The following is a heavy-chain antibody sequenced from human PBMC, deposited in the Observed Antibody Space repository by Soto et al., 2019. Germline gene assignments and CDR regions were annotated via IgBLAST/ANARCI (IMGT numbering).Heavy chain of an antibody. CDR2: IYYSGST. CDR3: ARGRVAVRGVIIFAPYFDY. CDR1: GGSISSGGYY. D-gene: IGHD3-10*01. Sequence: SETLSLTCTVSGGSISSGGYYWSWIRQHPGKGLEWIGYIYYSGSTYYNPSLKSRVTISVDTSKNQFSLKLSSVTAADTAVYYCARGRVAVRGVIIFAPYFDYWGQGTLVTVS. J-gene: IGHJ4*02. V-gene: IGHV4-31*03.